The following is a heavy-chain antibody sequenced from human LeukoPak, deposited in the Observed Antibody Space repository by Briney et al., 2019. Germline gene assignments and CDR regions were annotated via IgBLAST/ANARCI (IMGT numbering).Heavy chain of an antibody. D-gene: IGHD4-17*01. CDR1: GGSISGGGYY. J-gene: IGHJ4*02. CDR2: IYYSGST. Sequence: KSSETLSLTCTVSGGSISGGGYYWSWIRQHPGKGLEWIGYIYYSGSTYYNPSLKSRVTISVDTSKNQFSLKLSSVTAADTAVYYCANFDYGDYVFDYWGQGTLVTVSS. V-gene: IGHV4-31*03. CDR3: ANFDYGDYVFDY.